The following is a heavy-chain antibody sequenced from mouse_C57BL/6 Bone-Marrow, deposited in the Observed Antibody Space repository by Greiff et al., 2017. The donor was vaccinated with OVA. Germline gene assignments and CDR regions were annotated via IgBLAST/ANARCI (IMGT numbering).Heavy chain of an antibody. CDR2: ISDGGSYT. V-gene: IGHV5-4*01. CDR1: GFTFSSYA. Sequence: DVKLVESGGGLVKPGGSLKLSCAASGFTFSSYAMSWVRQTPEKRLEWVATISDGGSYTYYPDNVKGRFTISRDNAKNNLYLQMSHLKSEDTAMYYCARDPLYGYDEYFDVWGTGTTVTVSS. CDR3: ARDPLYGYDEYFDV. D-gene: IGHD2-2*01. J-gene: IGHJ1*03.